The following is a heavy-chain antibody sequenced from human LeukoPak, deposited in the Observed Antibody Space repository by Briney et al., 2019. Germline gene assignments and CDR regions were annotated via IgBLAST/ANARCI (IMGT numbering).Heavy chain of an antibody. D-gene: IGHD6-13*01. J-gene: IGHJ5*02. V-gene: IGHV4-59*08. CDR1: GGSISSYY. CDR2: IYYSGST. CDR3: ARAYRSSWYANWFDP. Sequence: SETLSLTCTVSGGSISSYYWSWIRQPPGKGLEWIGYIYYSGSTNYNPSLKSRVTISVDTSKNQFSLKLSSVTAADTAVYFCARAYRSSWYANWFDPWGQGTLVTVSS.